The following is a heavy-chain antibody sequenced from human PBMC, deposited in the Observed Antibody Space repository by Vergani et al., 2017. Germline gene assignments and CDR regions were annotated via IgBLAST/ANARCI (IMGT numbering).Heavy chain of an antibody. Sequence: QEQLVQSGSELKKPGASVKVSCKASGYSFNNYAIHWVRQAPGQGLEWMGWINTNTGNPTYAQGFTGRFVFSLDTSVSTAYLQISSLKAEDTAVYYCAGDRWELLLDYWGQGTLVTVSS. CDR1: GYSFNNYA. CDR2: INTNTGNP. D-gene: IGHD1-26*01. J-gene: IGHJ4*02. V-gene: IGHV7-4-1*02. CDR3: AGDRWELLLDY.